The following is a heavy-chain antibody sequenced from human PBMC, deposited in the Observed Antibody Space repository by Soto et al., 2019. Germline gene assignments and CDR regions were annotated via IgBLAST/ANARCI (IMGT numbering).Heavy chain of an antibody. V-gene: IGHV1-18*01. J-gene: IGHJ4*02. CDR2: LSTYNGNT. Sequence: QVQLVQSGAEVKKPGASVTVSCKASGYTFTSYDINWVRQAPGQGLEWMGWLSTYNGNTNYAQKFQGRVTMTTDTSTSTAYMELRSLRSAATAVYYCARSQHRYSTPAGYWGQGTLVTVSS. D-gene: IGHD3-9*01. CDR1: GYTFTSYD. CDR3: ARSQHRYSTPAGY.